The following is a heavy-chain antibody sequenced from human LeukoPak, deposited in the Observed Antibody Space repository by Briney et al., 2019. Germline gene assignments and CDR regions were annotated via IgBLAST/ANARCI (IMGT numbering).Heavy chain of an antibody. CDR3: AGTPGGLYCSSTSCPNWFDP. CDR2: ISSSGNTI. Sequence: GGSLRLSCAASGFTFSSYEMNWVRQAPGKGLEWLSYISSSGNTIYYADSVKGRFTISRDNAKNSLYLQTNSLRAEDTAVYYCAGTPGGLYCSSTSCPNWFDPWGQGTLVTVSS. CDR1: GFTFSSYE. D-gene: IGHD2-2*01. J-gene: IGHJ5*02. V-gene: IGHV3-48*03.